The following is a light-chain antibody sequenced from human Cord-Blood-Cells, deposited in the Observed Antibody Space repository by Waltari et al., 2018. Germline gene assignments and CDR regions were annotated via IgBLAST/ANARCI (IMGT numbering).Light chain of an antibody. CDR2: DVI. J-gene: IGLJ1*01. CDR1: SSDVGGYNY. V-gene: IGLV2-11*01. CDR3: CSYAGSYTWV. Sequence: QSALTQPRSVSGSPGQSVTISCTGTSSDVGGYNYVSWYQQHPGKAPKLMIYDVIKRPSGGPDRFSGSKFGNTASLTISGLQAEDEADYYCCSYAGSYTWVFGTGTKVTVL.